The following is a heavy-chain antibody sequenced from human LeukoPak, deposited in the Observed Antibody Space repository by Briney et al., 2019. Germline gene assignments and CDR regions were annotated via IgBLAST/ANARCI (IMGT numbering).Heavy chain of an antibody. CDR3: ARVWVTTSDS. Sequence: GGSLRLSCAASEFTFSSYEMHWVRQAPGKGLEWVSYISSSGSTIYYVDSVKGRFTISRDNAKNSLYLQMNSLRAEDTAVYYCARVWVTTSDSWGQGTLVTVSS. J-gene: IGHJ5*02. CDR2: ISSSGSTI. D-gene: IGHD2-21*02. V-gene: IGHV3-48*03. CDR1: EFTFSSYE.